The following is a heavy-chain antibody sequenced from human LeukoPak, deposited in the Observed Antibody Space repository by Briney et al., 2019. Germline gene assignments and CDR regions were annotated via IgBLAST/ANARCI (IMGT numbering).Heavy chain of an antibody. V-gene: IGHV1-3*01. CDR2: INAGNGNT. D-gene: IGHD6-19*01. CDR1: GYTFTSYA. J-gene: IGHJ4*02. CDR3: ARAPPSRIAVAGTPLRVTHFDY. Sequence: ASVKVSCKASGYTFTSYAMHWVRQAPGQRLEWMGWINAGNGNTKYSQKFQGRVTITRDTSASTAYMELSSLRSEDTAMYYCARAPPSRIAVAGTPLRVTHFDYWGQGTLVTVSS.